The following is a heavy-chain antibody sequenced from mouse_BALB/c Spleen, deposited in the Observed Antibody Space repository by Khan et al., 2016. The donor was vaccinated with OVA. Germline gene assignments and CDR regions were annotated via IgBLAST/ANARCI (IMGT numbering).Heavy chain of an antibody. CDR3: RKGDYSSFAY. Sequence: VRLQQSGTELVRPGASVKMSCKTSGYTFSSYLIHWVKQRPGKGLEWIGDIYPGNNETTYNQKFKDKAKLTAGTSASTAYMQLSSLTNEDSAVYCCRKGDYSSFAYWGQGTLVTVSA. CDR2: IYPGNNET. CDR1: GYTFSSYL. J-gene: IGHJ3*01. V-gene: IGHV1-5*01. D-gene: IGHD2-13*01.